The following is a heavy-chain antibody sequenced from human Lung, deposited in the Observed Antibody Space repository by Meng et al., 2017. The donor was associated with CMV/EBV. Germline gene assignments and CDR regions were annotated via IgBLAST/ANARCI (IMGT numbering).Heavy chain of an antibody. V-gene: IGHV4-34*01. CDR1: GGSFSGYY. Sequence: SETLSLTCAVYGGSFSGYYWSWIRQPPGKGLEWIGEINHSGSTNYNPSLKSRVTISVDTSKNQFSLKLSSVTAADTAVYYCARAPIVGATRAWFYCGMDVWGQGTTVTVSS. J-gene: IGHJ6*02. CDR2: INHSGST. CDR3: ARAPIVGATRAWFYCGMDV. D-gene: IGHD1-26*01.